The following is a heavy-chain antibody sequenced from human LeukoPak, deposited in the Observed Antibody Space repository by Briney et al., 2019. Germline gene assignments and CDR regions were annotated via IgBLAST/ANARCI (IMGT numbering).Heavy chain of an antibody. CDR2: ISYDGSNK. Sequence: GGSLRLSCAASGFTFSSYAMHWVRQAPGKGLEWVAVISYDGSNKYYADSVKGRFTISRDNSKNTLYLQMNSLRAEDTAVYYCARDGDYYDSSGYPDDWGQGTLVTVSS. V-gene: IGHV3-30*04. J-gene: IGHJ4*02. D-gene: IGHD3-22*01. CDR3: ARDGDYYDSSGYPDD. CDR1: GFTFSSYA.